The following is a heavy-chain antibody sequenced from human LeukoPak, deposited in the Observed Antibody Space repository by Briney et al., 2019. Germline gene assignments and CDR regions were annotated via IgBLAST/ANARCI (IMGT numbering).Heavy chain of an antibody. Sequence: PGGSLRLSCAASGFTFSSYAMHWVRQAPGKGLEYVSGISSNGGSTYYANSVKGRFTISRDNSKNTLYLQMNSLRVEDTAVFYCARGFGAMDVWGKGTTVIVSS. J-gene: IGHJ6*03. CDR2: ISSNGGST. CDR1: GFTFSSYA. CDR3: ARGFGAMDV. V-gene: IGHV3-64*01. D-gene: IGHD3-10*01.